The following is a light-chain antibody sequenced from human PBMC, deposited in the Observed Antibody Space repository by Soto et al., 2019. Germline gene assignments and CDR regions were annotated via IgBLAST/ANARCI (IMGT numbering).Light chain of an antibody. J-gene: IGKJ1*01. CDR1: QSFSRNY. V-gene: IGKV3-20*01. Sequence: EIALTQSPVTLSLSHGGRATISCRASQSFSRNYVAWYQQKPGQSPRLLIYGASNRASGIPDRFSGSASGADFTLTISRLEPEDFAVYYCQQYVTSPWAFGQGTKVDIK. CDR3: QQYVTSPWA. CDR2: GAS.